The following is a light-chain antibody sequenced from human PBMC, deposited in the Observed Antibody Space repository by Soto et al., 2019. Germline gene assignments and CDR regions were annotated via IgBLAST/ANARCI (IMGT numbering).Light chain of an antibody. CDR3: HQHNSSSRT. J-gene: IGKJ1*01. CDR1: QSVDIN. CDR2: GTA. Sequence: IVLTQSAATLSVSHRERVTLSCRASQSVDINLAWYQQKPGQAPRLLIYGTATRATDSPDRFSGRGSGTEYSLTTISRLDHEYAVDYCHQHNSSSRTFGQGTKVDIK. V-gene: IGKV3-15*01.